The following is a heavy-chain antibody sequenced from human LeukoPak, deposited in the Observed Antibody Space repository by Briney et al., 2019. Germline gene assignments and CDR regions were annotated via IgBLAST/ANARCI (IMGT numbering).Heavy chain of an antibody. D-gene: IGHD6-13*01. CDR2: ISSSSSYI. V-gene: IGHV3-21*01. J-gene: IGHJ4*02. CDR3: ARAGGSWYRFDY. CDR1: GFTFSTYS. Sequence: GGSLRLSCAASGFTFSTYSMNWVRQAPGKGLEWVSSISSSSSYIYYADSVRGRFTISRDNAKNSLYLQMNSLRAEDTAVYYCARAGGSWYRFDYWGQGTLVTVSS.